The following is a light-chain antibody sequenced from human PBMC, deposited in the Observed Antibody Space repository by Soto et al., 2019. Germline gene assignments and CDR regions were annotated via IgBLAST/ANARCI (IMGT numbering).Light chain of an antibody. J-gene: IGKJ4*01. CDR2: AAS. Sequence: AVQMTQSPSSLSASVGDRVTITCRASQDIRNELGWYQQKPGKAPELLIYAASSLQSGVPSRFSGSQFGTDFTLTISSLQPEDSATYYCLQDASWPLTFGGETKVEIK. CDR1: QDIRNE. CDR3: LQDASWPLT. V-gene: IGKV1-6*01.